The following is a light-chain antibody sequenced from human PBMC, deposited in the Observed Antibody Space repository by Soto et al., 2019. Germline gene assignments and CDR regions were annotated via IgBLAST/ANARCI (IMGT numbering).Light chain of an antibody. CDR1: QAVNTR. CDR2: LAS. Sequence: EIVLTQSPATLSSFPGDIVTLSCRASQAVNTRLAWYQHKPGQAPRLLIYLASKRAAGVPARFSGSGYGKDFTLTISSLEPEDFAVYYCHQRQYWPPITFGQGTRLEI. V-gene: IGKV3-11*01. J-gene: IGKJ5*01. CDR3: HQRQYWPPIT.